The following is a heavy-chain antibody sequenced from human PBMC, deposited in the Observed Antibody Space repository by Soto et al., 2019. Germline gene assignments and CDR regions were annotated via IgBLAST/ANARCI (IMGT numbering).Heavy chain of an antibody. CDR2: ISGRGGST. CDR1: GFPFSNYA. D-gene: IGHD4-17*01. Sequence: GGSLRLSCAASGFPFSNYAMSWVRPAPGKGLEWVSTISGRGGSTYYADSVKGRFTISRDNSKNTMFLQMNSLRAEDTAIYYCAKFYGDYSYYFDYWGLGTLVTVSS. J-gene: IGHJ4*02. V-gene: IGHV3-23*01. CDR3: AKFYGDYSYYFDY.